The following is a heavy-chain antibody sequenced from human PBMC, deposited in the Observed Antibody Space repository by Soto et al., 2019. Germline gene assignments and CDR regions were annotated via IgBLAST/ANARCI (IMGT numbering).Heavy chain of an antibody. CDR1: GFTFSSYG. D-gene: IGHD2-2*01. CDR3: AVVYCSSTSCYAPRLYYYGMDV. CDR2: ISYDGSNK. V-gene: IGHV3-30*03. Sequence: QVQLVESGGGVVQPGRSLRLSCAASGFTFSSYGMHWVRQAPGKGLEWVAVISYDGSNKYYADSVKGRFTISRDNSKNTLYLQMSSLRAEDTAVYYCAVVYCSSTSCYAPRLYYYGMDVWGQGTTVTVSS. J-gene: IGHJ6*02.